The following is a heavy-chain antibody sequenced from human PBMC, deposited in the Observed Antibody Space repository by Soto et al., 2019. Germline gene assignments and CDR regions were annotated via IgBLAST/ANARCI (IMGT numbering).Heavy chain of an antibody. V-gene: IGHV4-38-2*01. Sequence: PSETLSLTCAVSGYSISSGYYWGWIRQPPGKGLEWIGSIYHSGRTYYNPSLKSRVTISVDTSKNQSSLKLSSVTAADTAVYYCASATHSSGWYYFDYWGQGTLVTVS. CDR3: ASATHSSGWYYFDY. CDR2: IYHSGRT. J-gene: IGHJ4*02. D-gene: IGHD6-19*01. CDR1: GYSISSGYY.